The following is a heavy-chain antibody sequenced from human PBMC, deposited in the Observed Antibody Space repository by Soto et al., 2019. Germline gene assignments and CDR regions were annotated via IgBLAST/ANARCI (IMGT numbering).Heavy chain of an antibody. CDR3: ARDQGGGYCSGGSCSRTYYYYGMDV. V-gene: IGHV1-69*06. CDR1: GGTFSSYA. Sequence: QVPLVQSGAEVKKPGSSVKVSCKASGGTFSSYAISWVRQAPGQGLEWMGGIIPIFGTANYAQKFQGRVTITADKSTSTAYMELSSLRSEDTAVYYCARDQGGGYCSGGSCSRTYYYYGMDVWGQGTTVTVSS. D-gene: IGHD2-15*01. J-gene: IGHJ6*02. CDR2: IIPIFGTA.